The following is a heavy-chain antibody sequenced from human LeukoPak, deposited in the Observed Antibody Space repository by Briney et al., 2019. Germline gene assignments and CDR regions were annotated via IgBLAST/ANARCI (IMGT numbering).Heavy chain of an antibody. Sequence: GGSLRLSCAASGFTFSSYSMNWVRQAPGKGLEWVSSISSSSSYIYYADSVKGRFTISRDNAKNSLYLQMNSLRAEDTAVYYCARDIGVFPALIDYWGQGTLVTVSS. CDR1: GFTFSSYS. D-gene: IGHD6-19*01. J-gene: IGHJ4*02. V-gene: IGHV3-21*01. CDR2: ISSSSSYI. CDR3: ARDIGVFPALIDY.